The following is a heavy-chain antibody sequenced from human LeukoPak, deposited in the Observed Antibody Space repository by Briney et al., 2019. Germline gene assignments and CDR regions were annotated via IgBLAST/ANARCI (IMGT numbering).Heavy chain of an antibody. CDR2: INPNSGGT. Sequence: ASVNVSCKASGYTFTGYYMHWVRQAPGQGLEWMGWINPNSGGTNYAQKFQGRVTMTRDTSISTAYMELSRLRSDDTAVYYCARRRVAVAGFDPWGQGTLVTVSS. CDR3: ARRRVAVAGFDP. D-gene: IGHD6-19*01. CDR1: GYTFTGYY. J-gene: IGHJ5*02. V-gene: IGHV1-2*02.